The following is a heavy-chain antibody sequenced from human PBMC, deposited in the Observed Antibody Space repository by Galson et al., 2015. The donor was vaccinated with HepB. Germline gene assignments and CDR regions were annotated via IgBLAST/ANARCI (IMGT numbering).Heavy chain of an antibody. CDR3: AKEMPKNLAFDS. CDR2: IWYDESNT. D-gene: IGHD2-2*01. Sequence: SLRLSCAASGFSFNNYGMHWVRQAPGKGLEWVAIIWYDESNTSYAASVKGRFTISRDNSKNTVYLQMNSLRAEDTAVYYCAKEMPKNLAFDSWGQGTLVTVSS. J-gene: IGHJ4*02. V-gene: IGHV3-33*03. CDR1: GFSFNNYG.